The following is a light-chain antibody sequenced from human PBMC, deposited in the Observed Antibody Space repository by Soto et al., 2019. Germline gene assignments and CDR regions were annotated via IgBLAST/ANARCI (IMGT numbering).Light chain of an antibody. Sequence: DIQLTQSPSSLSASEGDTVTITCRASHSINSHLNSYQQKSGEAPKFLIYGTSDLHTGVPSRFSGSGSGTDFTLTISSLQPEDCAIYYCQQSYSTPFTFGQGTKLEIK. J-gene: IGKJ2*01. CDR3: QQSYSTPFT. V-gene: IGKV1-39*01. CDR1: HSINSH. CDR2: GTS.